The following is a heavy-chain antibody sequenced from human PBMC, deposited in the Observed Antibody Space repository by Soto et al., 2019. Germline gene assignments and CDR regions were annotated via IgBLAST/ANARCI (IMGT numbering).Heavy chain of an antibody. J-gene: IGHJ4*02. CDR3: ARVTRYSSSWLLDY. CDR2: INAGNGNT. CDR1: GYTFTSYA. D-gene: IGHD6-13*01. Sequence: ASVKVSCKASGYTFTSYAMHWVRQAPGQRLEWMGWINAGNGNTKYSQKFQGRVTITRDTSASAAYMELSSLRSEDTAVYYCARVTRYSSSWLLDYWGQGTLGTVSS. V-gene: IGHV1-3*01.